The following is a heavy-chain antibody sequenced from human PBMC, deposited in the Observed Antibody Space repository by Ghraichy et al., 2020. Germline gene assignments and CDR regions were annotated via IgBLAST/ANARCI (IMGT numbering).Heavy chain of an antibody. CDR2: IGRDGDTA. J-gene: IGHJ5*02. CDR1: GFNFKEFA. D-gene: IGHD3-16*01. V-gene: IGHV3-43D*03. Sequence: GESLNISCEASGFNFKEFAMHWVRQAPGKGLEWVSLIGRDGDTAHYADSVKGRFTISRDNSKNFLYLHMNSLRPEDTALYYCAKDMGRLGELADSWGQGTPVTVSP. CDR3: AKDMGRLGELADS.